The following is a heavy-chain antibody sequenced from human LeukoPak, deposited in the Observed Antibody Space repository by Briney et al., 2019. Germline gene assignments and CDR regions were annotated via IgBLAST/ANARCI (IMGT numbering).Heavy chain of an antibody. CDR2: ISSSGSTI. Sequence: PGGSLRLSCAASGFTFSDYYMSWIRQAPGKGLEWVSYISSSGSTIYYADSVKGRFTISRDNAKNSLYLQMNSLRAEDTAVYYCARDPAAYYYDSSGYYFDYWGQGTLVTVSS. D-gene: IGHD3-22*01. J-gene: IGHJ4*02. CDR3: ARDPAAYYYDSSGYYFDY. V-gene: IGHV3-11*01. CDR1: GFTFSDYY.